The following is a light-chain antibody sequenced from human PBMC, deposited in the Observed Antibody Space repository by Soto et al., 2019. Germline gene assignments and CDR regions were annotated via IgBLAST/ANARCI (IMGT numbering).Light chain of an antibody. Sequence: QSVLTQSHSASASLGASVKLTCTLSSGHSNYAIAWHQQQPEKGPRYLMKVNSGGSHIKGDGIPDRFSGSSSGAERYLVISSLQSEDEADYYCQTWGTGSAIVVFGGGTQLTVL. CDR3: QTWGTGSAIVV. J-gene: IGLJ7*01. CDR1: SGHSNYA. V-gene: IGLV4-69*01. CDR2: VNSGGSH.